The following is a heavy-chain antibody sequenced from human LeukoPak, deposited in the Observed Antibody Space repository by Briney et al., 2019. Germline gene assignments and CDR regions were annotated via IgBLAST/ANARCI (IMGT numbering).Heavy chain of an antibody. Sequence: GGSLSLSCTASGFTFGDYAMSWVRQAPGKGLEGVGFIRSKAYGGTTEYAASVKGRFTISRDDSKSIAYLQMNSLKTEDTAVYYCTRDPGSSGWYSTDDAFDIWGQGTMVTVSS. J-gene: IGHJ3*02. V-gene: IGHV3-49*04. CDR2: IRSKAYGGTT. CDR1: GFTFGDYA. D-gene: IGHD6-19*01. CDR3: TRDPGSSGWYSTDDAFDI.